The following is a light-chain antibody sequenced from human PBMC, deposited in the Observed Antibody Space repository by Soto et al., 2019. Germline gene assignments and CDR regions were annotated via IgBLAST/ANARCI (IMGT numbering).Light chain of an antibody. J-gene: IGLJ1*01. V-gene: IGLV2-14*01. CDR3: SSYTRSSTLV. CDR1: SSDVGGYNY. CDR2: EVS. Sequence: QSALTQPASVSGSPGQSITISCTGTSSDVGGYNYVSWYQQHPGNAPKLMIYEVSNRPSGVSNRFSGSKSSNTASLTISGHQAEDEADYHCSSYTRSSTLVFGTGTKLTVL.